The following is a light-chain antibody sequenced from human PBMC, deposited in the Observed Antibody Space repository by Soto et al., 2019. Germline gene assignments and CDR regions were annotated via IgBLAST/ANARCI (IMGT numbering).Light chain of an antibody. Sequence: EIVLTQSPGPLSLSPGERATLSCRSSQSVRSSYLAWYQQKPGPAPRLLIYGASSRATGIPDRFSGSGSGTDCTLTISRLEPEDVAVYYCQQYGSSLITFGQGTRLEI. V-gene: IGKV3-20*01. CDR1: QSVRSSY. CDR3: QQYGSSLIT. J-gene: IGKJ5*01. CDR2: GAS.